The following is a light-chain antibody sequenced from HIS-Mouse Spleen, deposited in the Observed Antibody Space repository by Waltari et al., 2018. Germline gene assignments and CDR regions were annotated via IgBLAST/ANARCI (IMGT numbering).Light chain of an antibody. J-gene: IGLJ1*01. V-gene: IGLV3-10*01. Sequence: SYELTQPPSVSVSPGQTARITCSGAALPTKYAYWYQQKSGQAPVLVIYEDSKRPSGIPERVSGSSSGTMATLTISGAQVEDEADYYCYSTDSSGNHYVFGTGTKVTVL. CDR1: ALPTKY. CDR3: YSTDSSGNHYV. CDR2: EDS.